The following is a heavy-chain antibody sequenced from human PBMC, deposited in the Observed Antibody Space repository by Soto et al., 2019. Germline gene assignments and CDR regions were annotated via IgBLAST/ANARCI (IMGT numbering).Heavy chain of an antibody. CDR1: GFTVSSNY. J-gene: IGHJ4*02. Sequence: EVQLVESGGGLVQPGGSLRLSCAASGFTVSSNYMSWVRQAPEKGLEWVSVIFSGGSTYYADSVKGRFTISRDNSKNTGYLEMNSRRGEDAAVYYCARDRYALDYWGQGTLVTVCS. CDR2: IFSGGST. CDR3: ARDRYALDY. D-gene: IGHD1-1*01. V-gene: IGHV3-66*01.